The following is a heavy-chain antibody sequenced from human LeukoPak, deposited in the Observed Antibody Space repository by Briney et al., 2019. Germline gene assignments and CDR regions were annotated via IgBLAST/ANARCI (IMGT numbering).Heavy chain of an antibody. CDR1: GYTFTGYY. CDR3: ARGYGSGSYYAYYYYYMDV. J-gene: IGHJ6*03. Sequence: GASVKVSCKASGYTFTGYYMHWVRQAPGQGLEWMGWINPNSGGTNYAQKFQGRVTMTRDTSISPAYMELSRLRSDDTAVYYCARGYGSGSYYAYYYYYMDVWGKGTTVTVSS. CDR2: INPNSGGT. D-gene: IGHD3-10*01. V-gene: IGHV1-2*02.